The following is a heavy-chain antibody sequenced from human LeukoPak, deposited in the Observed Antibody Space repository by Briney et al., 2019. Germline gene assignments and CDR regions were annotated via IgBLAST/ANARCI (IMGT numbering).Heavy chain of an antibody. D-gene: IGHD1-26*01. Sequence: GGSLRLSCAASGFTVTTYAVNWVRQAPGKGLEWVSGIGGGGTEYYADSVKGRFIISSDHSQNLVHLQMNSLTVEDTAVYYCARAQGALDYWGQGTLVTVSS. CDR2: IGGGGTE. CDR1: GFTVTTYA. V-gene: IGHV3-23*01. J-gene: IGHJ4*02. CDR3: ARAQGALDY.